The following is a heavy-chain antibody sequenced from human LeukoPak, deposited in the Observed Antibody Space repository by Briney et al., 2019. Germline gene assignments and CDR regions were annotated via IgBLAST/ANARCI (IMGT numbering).Heavy chain of an antibody. Sequence: GGSLRLSCAASGFTFSSYGINWVRQAPGKGLEWVAVIWHDGSNKFYADSVKGRFTISRDNSKRTLYLQMNSLRAEDTAVYYCARDRDSSGYFDWGRGTLVTVSS. D-gene: IGHD3-22*01. CDR2: IWHDGSNK. V-gene: IGHV3-33*01. CDR3: ARDRDSSGYFD. J-gene: IGHJ4*02. CDR1: GFTFSSYG.